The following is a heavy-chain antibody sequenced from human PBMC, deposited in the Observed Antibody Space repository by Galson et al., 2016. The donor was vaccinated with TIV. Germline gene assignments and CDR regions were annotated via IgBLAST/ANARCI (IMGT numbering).Heavy chain of an antibody. CDR2: IDWDGDE. CDR1: GFSLNTDGMC. D-gene: IGHD4-17*01. V-gene: IGHV2-70*11. Sequence: PALVKPTQTLTLTCTFSGFSLNTDGMCVNWIRQPPGKALEWLARIDWDGDEYYSTFLQTRLSISKDTAKNQVVLTMTNMDSVDTATYYCVRTPYGDSFGWYFDLWGRGTRVTVSS. J-gene: IGHJ2*01. CDR3: VRTPYGDSFGWYFDL.